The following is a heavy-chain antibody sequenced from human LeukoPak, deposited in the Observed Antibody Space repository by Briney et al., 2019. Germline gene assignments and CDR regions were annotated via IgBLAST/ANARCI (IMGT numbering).Heavy chain of an antibody. CDR3: ARVDDYGGNSVGY. D-gene: IGHD4-23*01. J-gene: IGHJ4*02. CDR1: GYSFTTYY. Sequence: GASVKVSCKASGYSFTTYYMHWMRPAPGQGLEWMGTMNPRGGSTNYTQKFQGRDTMIRDPSTSKVYMELSSMRFEDTAVYYCARVDDYGGNSVGYWGQGTLVTVSS. CDR2: MNPRGGST. V-gene: IGHV1-46*01.